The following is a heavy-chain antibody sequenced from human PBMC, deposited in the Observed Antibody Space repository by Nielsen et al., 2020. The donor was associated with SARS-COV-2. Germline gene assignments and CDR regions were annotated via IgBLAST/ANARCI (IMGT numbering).Heavy chain of an antibody. CDR2: ISSSSSYT. CDR1: GFTFSDYY. J-gene: IGHJ4*02. D-gene: IGHD2-15*01. CDR3: ARCSGGSCYATTFDY. Sequence: GGSLRLSCAASGFTFSDYYMSWIRQAPGKGLEWVSYISSSSSYTNYADSVKGRFTISRDNAKNSLYLQMNSLRAEDTAVYYCARCSGGSCYATTFDYWGQGTLVTVSS. V-gene: IGHV3-11*03.